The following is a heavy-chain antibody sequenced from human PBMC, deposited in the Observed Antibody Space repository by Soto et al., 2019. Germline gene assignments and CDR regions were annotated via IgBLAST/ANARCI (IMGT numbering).Heavy chain of an antibody. V-gene: IGHV1-18*01. CDR1: GYTFTSYG. CDR3: ARGAVAGTIHYYYYGMDV. CDR2: ISAYNGNT. Sequence: ASVKVSCKASGYTFTSYGISWVRQAPGQGLERMGWISAYNGNTNYAQKLQGRVTMTTDTSTSTAYMELRSLRSDDTAVYYCARGAVAGTIHYYYYGMDVWGQGATVTVSS. J-gene: IGHJ6*02. D-gene: IGHD6-19*01.